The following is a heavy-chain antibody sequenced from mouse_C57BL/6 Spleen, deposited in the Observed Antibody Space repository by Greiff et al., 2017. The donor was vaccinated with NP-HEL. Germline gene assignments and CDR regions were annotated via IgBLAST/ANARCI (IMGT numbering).Heavy chain of an antibody. V-gene: IGHV1-52*01. CDR3: ARGGNSLFDY. Sequence: LQQPGAELVRPGSSVKLSCKASGYTFTSYWMHWVKQRPIQGLEWIGNIDPSDSETHYNQKFKDKATLTVDKSSSTAYMQLSSLTSEDSAVYYCARGGNSLFDYGGQGTTLTVSS. J-gene: IGHJ2*01. CDR2: IDPSDSET. D-gene: IGHD2-1*01. CDR1: GYTFTSYW.